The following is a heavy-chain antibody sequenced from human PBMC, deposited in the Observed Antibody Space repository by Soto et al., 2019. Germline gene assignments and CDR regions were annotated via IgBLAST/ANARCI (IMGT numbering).Heavy chain of an antibody. CDR2: ISANNDHT. CDR3: ARVTYFDY. V-gene: IGHV1-18*01. CDR1: GYTLNTYG. J-gene: IGHJ4*02. Sequence: QVQLVQSGTEVKKPGASVTVSCKASGYTLNTYGITWVRQAPGQGLEWTGWISANNDHTNYPQKLQGRVTMTTDTSTSTAYMEMRSLTSDDTAVYYWARVTYFDYWGQGTLVTVSS.